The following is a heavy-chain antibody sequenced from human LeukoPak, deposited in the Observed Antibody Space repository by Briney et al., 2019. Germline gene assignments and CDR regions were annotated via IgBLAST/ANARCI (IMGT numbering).Heavy chain of an antibody. Sequence: GESLKISCKGSGYSFTSYWIGWVRQMPGKGLEWMGIIYPGDSDARYSSSFQGQVTFSADKSIATAYLQWGSLKASDTAMYYCARRYASGRDYFDYWGQGTLVTVSS. CDR1: GYSFTSYW. CDR2: IYPGDSDA. J-gene: IGHJ4*02. CDR3: ARRYASGRDYFDY. V-gene: IGHV5-51*01. D-gene: IGHD3-10*01.